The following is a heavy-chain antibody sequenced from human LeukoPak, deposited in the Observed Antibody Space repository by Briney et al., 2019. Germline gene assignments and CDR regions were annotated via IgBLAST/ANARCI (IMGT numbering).Heavy chain of an antibody. J-gene: IGHJ6*02. CDR1: GFTFSDYA. CDR2: ITTSDGGST. Sequence: PGRSLRLSCAASGFTFSDYAMSWVRQAPGKGLEWVSAITTSDGGSTYYADSVKGRFNISRDNSKNTLYLQMNSLRAEDTAVYYCANGYSGYDLAYYNGLDVWGQGTTVIVSS. V-gene: IGHV3-23*01. CDR3: ANGYSGYDLAYYNGLDV. D-gene: IGHD5-12*01.